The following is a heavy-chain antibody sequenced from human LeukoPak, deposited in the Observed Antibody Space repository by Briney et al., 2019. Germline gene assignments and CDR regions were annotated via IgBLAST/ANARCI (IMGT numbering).Heavy chain of an antibody. D-gene: IGHD3-9*01. CDR1: GGSISSGDYY. V-gene: IGHV4-61*08. CDR2: IYYSGST. J-gene: IGHJ6*02. Sequence: PSETLSLTCTVSGGSISSGDYYWSWIRQPPGKGLEWIGYIYYSGSTNYNPSLKSRVTISLDTSKNQFSLKLSSVTAADTAIYYCARGDILTGYYSPSYHYGMDVWGQGTTVTVSS. CDR3: ARGDILTGYYSPSYHYGMDV.